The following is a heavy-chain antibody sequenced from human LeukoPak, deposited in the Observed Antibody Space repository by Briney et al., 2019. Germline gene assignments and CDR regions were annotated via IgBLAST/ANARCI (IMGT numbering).Heavy chain of an antibody. CDR1: GFTFSSYW. V-gene: IGHV3-74*01. Sequence: PGGSLRLSCAASGFTFSSYWMHWVRQAPGKGLMWVSRINSDGSSTSYADSVKGRFTISRDNAKNTLYLQMNSLRAEDTAVYYCARNSNDYVWGSYFHWFDPWGQGTLVTVSS. J-gene: IGHJ5*02. D-gene: IGHD3-16*01. CDR2: INSDGSST. CDR3: ARNSNDYVWGSYFHWFDP.